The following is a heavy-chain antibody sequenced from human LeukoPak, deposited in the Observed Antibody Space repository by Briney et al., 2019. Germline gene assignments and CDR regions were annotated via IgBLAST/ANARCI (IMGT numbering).Heavy chain of an antibody. CDR3: ASGTYRLGDY. CDR1: APSFSTYA. D-gene: IGHD3-10*01. Sequence: GGSLRLSCAASAPSFSTYAMSWLRQAPGKGLEWVAGISGSGVDTHYAGSVNGRFRISRDNSANTLYLQMNSLREEDTALYYCASGTYRLGDYWGQGTQVAVSP. CDR2: ISGSGVDT. V-gene: IGHV3-23*01. J-gene: IGHJ4*02.